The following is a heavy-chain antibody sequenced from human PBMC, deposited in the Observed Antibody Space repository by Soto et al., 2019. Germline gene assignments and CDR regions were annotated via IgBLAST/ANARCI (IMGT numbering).Heavy chain of an antibody. CDR1: GGSFSPNY. V-gene: IGHV4-59*08. CDR2: IYFGGTT. D-gene: IGHD2-15*01. CDR3: ARHLTYCSAGSCYSDFHYYGMYV. J-gene: IGHJ6*01. Sequence: KASETLSLTCTVSGGSFSPNYWAWIRQPPGKGLEWVGYIYFGGTTSYNPSLKSRVTISVDTSKNQFSLKLSSVIAADTAVYYCARHLTYCSAGSCYSDFHYYGMYVWGQGTTVTGSA.